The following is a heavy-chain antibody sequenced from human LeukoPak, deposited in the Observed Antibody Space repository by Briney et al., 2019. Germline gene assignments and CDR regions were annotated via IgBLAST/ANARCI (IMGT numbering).Heavy chain of an antibody. J-gene: IGHJ4*02. CDR2: ISGSGGST. D-gene: IGHD2-15*01. Sequence: GGSLRLSCAASGFTFSHYGMTWVRQAPGKGLEWVSAISGSGGSTYYAGSVKGRFTISRDNAKNSLYLQMNSLRAEDTAVYYCARDRGGRLDYWGQGTLVTVSS. CDR1: GFTFSHYG. CDR3: ARDRGGRLDY. V-gene: IGHV3-23*01.